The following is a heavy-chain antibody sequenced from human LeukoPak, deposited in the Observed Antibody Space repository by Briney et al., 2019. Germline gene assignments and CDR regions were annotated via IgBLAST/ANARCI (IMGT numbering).Heavy chain of an antibody. V-gene: IGHV1-69*01. D-gene: IGHD3-22*01. CDR1: GGTFSSYA. CDR3: ARDSYYDSSGYYSPPFDY. Sequence: SVKVSCKASGGTFSSYAISWVRQAPGQGLEWMGGIIPIFGTANYAQKFQGRVTITADESTSTAYMELSSLRSEDTAVYYCARDSYYDSSGYYSPPFDYWGQGTLVTVSS. CDR2: IIPIFGTA. J-gene: IGHJ4*02.